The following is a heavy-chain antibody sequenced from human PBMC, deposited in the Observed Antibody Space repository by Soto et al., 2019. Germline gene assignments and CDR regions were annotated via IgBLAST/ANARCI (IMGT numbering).Heavy chain of an antibody. Sequence: PVGSLRLSCAASGFTFSRYEMNWVRQAPGKGLEWVSYISSSGTPIYYSDSVKGRFTISRDNAKNSLYLQMNSLRAEDTAVYYCTRKSARSSPLDYWGQGTLVTVSS. D-gene: IGHD6-6*01. CDR3: TRKSARSSPLDY. CDR2: ISSSGTPI. V-gene: IGHV3-48*03. CDR1: GFTFSRYE. J-gene: IGHJ4*02.